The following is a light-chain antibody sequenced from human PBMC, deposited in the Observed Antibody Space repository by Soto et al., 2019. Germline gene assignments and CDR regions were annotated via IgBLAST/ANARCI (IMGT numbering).Light chain of an antibody. CDR2: DAS. J-gene: IGKJ1*01. V-gene: IGKV3-11*01. CDR3: QQRSNSHPWA. CDR1: QSVSRY. Sequence: ETVLTQSPATLSLSPGERATLSCSASQSVSRYLVWFQQKPVQAPRLLXYDASYRATGVPARFSGSGSGTDFTLTISSLEPEDSAVHYCQQRSNSHPWAFGQGTKVDTK.